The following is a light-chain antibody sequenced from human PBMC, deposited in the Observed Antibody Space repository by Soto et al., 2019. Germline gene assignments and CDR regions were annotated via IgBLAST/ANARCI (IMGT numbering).Light chain of an antibody. V-gene: IGLV2-23*02. CDR1: SRDRGNFRL. J-gene: IGLJ1*01. Sequence: QSALAQPSSVSVSTGQSITISCTGTSRDRGNFRLVSWYQQHPGKVPKGVMFEVNKRPAGVSNRLSGCRSGKTASLTISGLQTEDEADYYSCSYADNNTYVFRSGTKVTVL. CDR2: EVN. CDR3: CSYADNNTYV.